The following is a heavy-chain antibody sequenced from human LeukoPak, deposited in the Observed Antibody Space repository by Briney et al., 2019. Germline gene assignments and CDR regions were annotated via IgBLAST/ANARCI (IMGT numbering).Heavy chain of an antibody. CDR1: GGFISSYY. V-gene: IGHV4-59*01. CDR3: ARVVDHGYSDY. D-gene: IGHD5-24*01. CDR2: IYYSGST. J-gene: IGHJ4*02. Sequence: SETLSLTCTVSGGFISSYYWSWIRQPPGKGLEWIGYIYYSGSTKYNPSLKSRVTISVDTSKNQFSLELSSVTPADTAVYYCARVVDHGYSDYWGLGSLVTVSS.